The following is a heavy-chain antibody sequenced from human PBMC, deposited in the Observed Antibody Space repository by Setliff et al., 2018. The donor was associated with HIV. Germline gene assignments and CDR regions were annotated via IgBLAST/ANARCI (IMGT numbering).Heavy chain of an antibody. D-gene: IGHD3-9*01. CDR1: GFTFSSYA. J-gene: IGHJ4*02. CDR3: AKDGEGYDILTGLGY. Sequence: GGSLRLSCVASGFTFSSYAMSWVRQAPGKGLEWVSTISGSGGNTYYADSVKGRFTISRDNPKNTLYLQMNSLRAEDTAVYYCAKDGEGYDILTGLGYWGQGTLVTVSS. CDR2: ISGSGGNT. V-gene: IGHV3-23*01.